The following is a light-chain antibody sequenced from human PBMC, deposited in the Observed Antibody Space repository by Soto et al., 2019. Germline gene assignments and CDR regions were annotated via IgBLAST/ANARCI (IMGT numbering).Light chain of an antibody. Sequence: EIVLTQSPGTLSLSPGERATLSCRASQSVGSRFLAWYQQKPGQAPRLLIYGASNRATGIPDRFSGSGSGTDFTLTISRLEPEDFSVYYWQQSGTSPPVAFGGGNKVEIK. V-gene: IGKV3-20*01. CDR1: QSVGSRF. J-gene: IGKJ4*01. CDR3: QQSGTSPPVA. CDR2: GAS.